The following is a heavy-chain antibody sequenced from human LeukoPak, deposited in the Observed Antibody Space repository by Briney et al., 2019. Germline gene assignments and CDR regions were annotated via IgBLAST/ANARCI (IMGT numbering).Heavy chain of an antibody. CDR2: IYYSGGT. D-gene: IGHD5-18*01. V-gene: IGHV4-61*01. CDR3: ARRRFSYGDNDAFDI. Sequence: SETPSLTCTVSGGSVSSGSYYWSWIRQPPGKGLEWIGYIYYSGGTNYNPSLESRVTISVDTSTNQFSLKLGSVTAADTAVYYCARRRFSYGDNDAFDIWGQGTMVTVSS. J-gene: IGHJ3*02. CDR1: GGSVSSGSYY.